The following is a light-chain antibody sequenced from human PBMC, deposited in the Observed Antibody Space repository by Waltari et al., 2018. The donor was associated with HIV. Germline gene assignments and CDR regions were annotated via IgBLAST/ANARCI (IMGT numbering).Light chain of an antibody. CDR3: VGWDSSLSAYV. CDR2: KNF. J-gene: IGLJ1*01. CDR1: SSNPENDN. V-gene: IGLV1-47*01. Sequence: HSFLTQPPPAPGTPGQTVTISCSVSSSNPENDNVYWYQQLPGMTPKLLIYKNFLRPSGVPDRFAASKSGTSASLTISGLRSADEADYYCVGWDSSLSAYVFGAGTKVAVL.